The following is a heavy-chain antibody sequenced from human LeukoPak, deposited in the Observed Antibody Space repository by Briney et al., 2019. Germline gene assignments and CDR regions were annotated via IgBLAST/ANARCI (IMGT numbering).Heavy chain of an antibody. CDR2: ISYDRSNK. CDR3: GKENGSAVVATHFDY. V-gene: IGHV3-30-3*01. CDR1: GFTFSSYA. J-gene: IGHJ4*02. D-gene: IGHD2-15*01. Sequence: PGKSLRLSCAASGFTFSSYAMHWVRQAPGKGLEWVAVISYDRSNKYYADSVKGRFTISRDNSKNTLYLQMNSPRAEDTAVYYCGKENGSAVVATHFDYPGQGTLVTGSS.